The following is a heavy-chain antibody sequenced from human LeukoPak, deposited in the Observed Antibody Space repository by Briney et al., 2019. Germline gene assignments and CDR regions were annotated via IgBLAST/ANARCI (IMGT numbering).Heavy chain of an antibody. CDR2: IYYSGST. D-gene: IGHD2-2*01. J-gene: IGHJ4*02. CDR1: GGSISSGDYY. V-gene: IGHV4-30-4*01. Sequence: SETLSLTCTVSGGSISSGDYYWSWIRQPPGKGLEWIGYIYYSGSTYYNPSLKSRVTISVDTSKNRFSLKLSSVTAADTAVYYCARAPVVPAAMGGPFDYWGQGTLVTVSS. CDR3: ARAPVVPAAMGGPFDY.